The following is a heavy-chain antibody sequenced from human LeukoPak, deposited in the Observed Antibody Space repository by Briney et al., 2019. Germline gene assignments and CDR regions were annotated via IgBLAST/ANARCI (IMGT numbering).Heavy chain of an antibody. CDR1: GYSFSANY. CDR3: ARGGGGSCYEVDY. CDR2: INPSGGST. Sequence: ASVKVSCKASGYSFSANYMHWVRQAPGQGLEWMGIINPSGGSTSYAQKFQGRVTMTRDMSTSTVYMELSSLRSEDTAVYYCARGGGGSCYEVDYWGQGTLVTVSS. J-gene: IGHJ4*02. V-gene: IGHV1-46*01. D-gene: IGHD2-15*01.